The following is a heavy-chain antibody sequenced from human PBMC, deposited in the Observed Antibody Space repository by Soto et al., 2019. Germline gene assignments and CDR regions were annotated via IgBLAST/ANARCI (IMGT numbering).Heavy chain of an antibody. V-gene: IGHV4-59*01. CDR2: IYYSGST. D-gene: IGHD3-9*01. J-gene: IGHJ4*02. Sequence: SETLSLTCTVSGGSISSYYWSWIRQPPGKGLEWIGYIYYSGSTNYNPSLKSRVTISLDTSKNQFSLKLSSVTAADPAVYYCARGHGYYDILTGQFDYWGQGTLVTVSS. CDR3: ARGHGYYDILTGQFDY. CDR1: GGSISSYY.